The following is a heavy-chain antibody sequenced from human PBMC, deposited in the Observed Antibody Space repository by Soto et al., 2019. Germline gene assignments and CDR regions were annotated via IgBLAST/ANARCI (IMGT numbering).Heavy chain of an antibody. CDR3: ARGQGEYCSGGSCYANYFYSGMHV. V-gene: IGHV1-18*01. CDR2: FSAHDGHT. Sequence: ASVKVCCKASGDTFTSYGVSWARQAPGQGLEWVGWFSAHDGHTNYAQKFQDRVTMTTDTSTSTAYMDLGSLRSDDSAVYYCARGQGEYCSGGSCYANYFYSGMHVWGQGTTVTVSS. J-gene: IGHJ6*02. CDR1: GDTFTSYG. D-gene: IGHD2-15*01.